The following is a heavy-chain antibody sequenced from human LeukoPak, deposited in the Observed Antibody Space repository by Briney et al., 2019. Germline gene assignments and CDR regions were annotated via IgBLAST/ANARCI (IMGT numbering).Heavy chain of an antibody. CDR3: ASGRFIGRFDY. D-gene: IGHD1-26*01. Sequence: PGGSLRLSCAASGFTVSSNYMSWVRQAPGKGLEWVSVIYSGGSTYYADSVKGRFTISRDNSKNTLYLQMNSLRAGDTAVYYCASGRFIGRFDYWGQGTLVTVSS. V-gene: IGHV3-53*01. J-gene: IGHJ4*02. CDR1: GFTVSSNY. CDR2: IYSGGST.